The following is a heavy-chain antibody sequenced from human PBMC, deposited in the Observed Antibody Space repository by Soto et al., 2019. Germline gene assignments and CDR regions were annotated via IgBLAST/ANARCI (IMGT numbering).Heavy chain of an antibody. CDR1: GYAFTDYY. CDR2: INPNSGGT. CDR3: ARAYSSSDDFDY. Sequence: QVQLVQSGAEVKKPGASVKVSCKASGYAFTDYYMHWVRQAPGQGLEWMGWINPNSGGTNYAQKFQGWVTMTRDTSISTVYMELNREDTVVFYCARAYSSSDDFDYWGQGTLVTVSS. J-gene: IGHJ4*02. D-gene: IGHD3-22*01. V-gene: IGHV1-2*04.